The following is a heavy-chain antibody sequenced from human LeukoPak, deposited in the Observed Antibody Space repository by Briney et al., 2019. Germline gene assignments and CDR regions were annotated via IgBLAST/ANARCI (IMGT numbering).Heavy chain of an antibody. CDR3: ARTTAAADLGPRVDAFDI. CDR1: GGSFSGYY. Sequence: SETLSLTCAVSGGSFSGYYWSWIRQPPGKGLEWIGEINHSGSTNYNPSLKSRVTISVDTTKNQSSLKLSSVTAADTAVYYCARTTAAADLGPRVDAFDIWGQGTMVTVSS. J-gene: IGHJ3*02. D-gene: IGHD6-13*01. V-gene: IGHV4-34*01. CDR2: INHSGST.